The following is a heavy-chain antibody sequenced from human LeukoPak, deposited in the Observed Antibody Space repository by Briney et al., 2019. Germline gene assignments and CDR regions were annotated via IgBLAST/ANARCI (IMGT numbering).Heavy chain of an antibody. Sequence: ASVKVSCKASGYTFTGYYMHWVRQAPGQGLEWMGWIYPNSGGTNYAQKFQGRVTMTRDTSISTAYMELSRLRSDDTAVYYCAREYCSSTSCRPGTLGYWGQGTLVTVSS. J-gene: IGHJ4*02. CDR3: AREYCSSTSCRPGTLGY. V-gene: IGHV1-2*02. D-gene: IGHD2-2*01. CDR2: IYPNSGGT. CDR1: GYTFTGYY.